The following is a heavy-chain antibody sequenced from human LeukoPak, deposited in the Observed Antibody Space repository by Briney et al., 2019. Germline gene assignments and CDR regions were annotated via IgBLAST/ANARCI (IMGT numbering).Heavy chain of an antibody. D-gene: IGHD5-18*01. CDR2: ISSSGSTI. Sequence: GGSLRLSCAASGFTFSDYYMSWIRQVPGKGLEWVSYISSSGSTIYYADSVKGRFTISRDNAKNSLYLQMNSLRAEDTAVYYCARDSDTAMGTHSDYWGQGTLVTVSS. CDR1: GFTFSDYY. V-gene: IGHV3-11*04. J-gene: IGHJ4*02. CDR3: ARDSDTAMGTHSDY.